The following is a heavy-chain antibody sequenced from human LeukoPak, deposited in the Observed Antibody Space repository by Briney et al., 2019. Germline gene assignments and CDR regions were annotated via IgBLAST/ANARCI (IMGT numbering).Heavy chain of an antibody. V-gene: IGHV4-59*08. D-gene: IGHD6-13*01. CDR1: GGSISSYY. J-gene: IGHJ4*02. CDR3: ARAAAGSPDFDY. Sequence: SETLSLTCTVSGGSISSYYWSWIRQPPGKGLEWIGYIYYSGSTNYNPSLKSRVAISVDTSKNQFSLKLSSVTAADTAVYYCARAAAGSPDFDYWGQGTLVTVSS. CDR2: IYYSGST.